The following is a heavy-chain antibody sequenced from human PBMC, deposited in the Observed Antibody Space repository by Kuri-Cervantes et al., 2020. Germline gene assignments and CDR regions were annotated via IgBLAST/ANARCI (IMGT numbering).Heavy chain of an antibody. J-gene: IGHJ2*01. CDR3: ARDQRYYDILTGYYDWYFDL. CDR1: GGSISSGDYY. V-gene: IGHV4-30-4*01. D-gene: IGHD3-9*01. Sequence: SETLSLTCTVSGGSISSGDYYWSWIRQPPGKGLEWIGYIYYSGSTYYNPSLKSRVTISVDTSKNQFSLKLSSVTAADTAVYYCARDQRYYDILTGYYDWYFDLWGRGTLVTVSS. CDR2: IYYSGST.